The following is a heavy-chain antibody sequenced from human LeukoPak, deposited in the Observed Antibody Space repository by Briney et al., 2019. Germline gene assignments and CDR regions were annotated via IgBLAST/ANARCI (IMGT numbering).Heavy chain of an antibody. CDR3: ARGSFDYFDY. V-gene: IGHV4-31*03. CDR1: GGSISSGGYY. J-gene: IGHJ4*02. Sequence: SETLSLTCTVSGGSISSGGYYWSWIRQHPGKSLEWIGYIYYSGSTYYNPSLKSRVTISVDTSKNQFSLKLSSVTAADTAVYYCARGSFDYFDYWGQGTLVTVSS. CDR2: IYYSGST.